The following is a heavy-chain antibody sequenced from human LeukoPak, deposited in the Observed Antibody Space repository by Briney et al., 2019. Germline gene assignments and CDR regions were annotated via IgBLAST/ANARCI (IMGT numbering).Heavy chain of an antibody. D-gene: IGHD3-22*01. J-gene: IGHJ3*02. CDR3: ARARDYYDSRGYYSGAFDI. CDR1: GFTFSSYG. V-gene: IGHV3-33*01. Sequence: GRSLRLSCAASGFTFSSYGMHWVRQAPGKGLEWVAVIWYDGSNKYYADSVKGRFTISRDNSKNTLYLQMNSLRAEDTAVYYCARARDYYDSRGYYSGAFDIWGQGTMVTVSS. CDR2: IWYDGSNK.